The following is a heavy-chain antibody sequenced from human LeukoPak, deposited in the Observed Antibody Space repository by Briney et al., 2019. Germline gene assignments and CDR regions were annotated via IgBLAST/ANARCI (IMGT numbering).Heavy chain of an antibody. Sequence: PGGSLRLSCAASGSTFSSYAMSWVRQAPGKGLEWVSAISGSGGSTYYADSVKGRFTISRDNSKNTLYLQMNSLRAEDTAVYYCAKEWVDIVVVVAATRGPFDYWGQGTLVTVSS. CDR3: AKEWVDIVVVVAATRGPFDY. J-gene: IGHJ4*02. V-gene: IGHV3-23*01. CDR1: GSTFSSYA. D-gene: IGHD2-15*01. CDR2: ISGSGGST.